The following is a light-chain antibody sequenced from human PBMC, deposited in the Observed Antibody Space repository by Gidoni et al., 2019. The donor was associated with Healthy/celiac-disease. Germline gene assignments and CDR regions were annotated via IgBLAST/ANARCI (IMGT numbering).Light chain of an antibody. CDR1: QSLLHSNGYNY. V-gene: IGKV2-28*01. CDR3: MQALQTSYT. Sequence: DIVMTQSPLSLPVTPGEPASISCRYSQSLLHSNGYNYLDWYLQKPGQPPQLLIYLGSNRASGVPDRFSGSGSGTDFTLKISRVEAEDVGAYYCMQALQTSYTFGQGTKLEIK. CDR2: LGS. J-gene: IGKJ2*01.